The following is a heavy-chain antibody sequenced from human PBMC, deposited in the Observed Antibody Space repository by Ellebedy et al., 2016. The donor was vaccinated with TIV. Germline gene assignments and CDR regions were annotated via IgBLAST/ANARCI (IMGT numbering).Heavy chain of an antibody. J-gene: IGHJ4*02. CDR2: IVVASGHT. V-gene: IGHV1-58*01. CDR3: ARVLSYVRGWEDS. D-gene: IGHD3-10*02. Sequence: AASVKVSCKASGIYFSSLGVQWARQARGQRLEWMGWIVVASGHTNYAQKVEERLTFTRDMSTSTAYMELSRLTSDDTAVYYCARVLSYVRGWEDSWGQGTLVTVSS. CDR1: GIYFSSLG.